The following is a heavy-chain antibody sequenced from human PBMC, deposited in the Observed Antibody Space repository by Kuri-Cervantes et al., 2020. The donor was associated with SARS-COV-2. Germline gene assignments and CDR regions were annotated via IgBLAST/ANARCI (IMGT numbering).Heavy chain of an antibody. Sequence: GSLRLSCAVSGYSISSGYYWGWIRQPAGKGLEWIGRIYTSGSTNYNPSLKSRVTMSVDTSKNQFSLKLSSVTAADTAVYYCARDPGIAVAGGFDYWGQGTLVTVSS. D-gene: IGHD6-19*01. V-gene: IGHV4-4*07. J-gene: IGHJ4*02. CDR1: GYSISSGYY. CDR3: ARDPGIAVAGGFDY. CDR2: IYTSGST.